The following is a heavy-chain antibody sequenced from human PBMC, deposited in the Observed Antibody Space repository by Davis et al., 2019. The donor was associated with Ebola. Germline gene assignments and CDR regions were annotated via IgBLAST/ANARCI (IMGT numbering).Heavy chain of an antibody. Sequence: PGGSLRLSCAASGFTVSSNYMNWVRQAPGKGLEWVSSISSSSSYIYYADSVKGRFTISRDNAKNSLYLQMNSLRAEDTAVYYCARDQKWLRSLDYWGQGTLVTVSS. V-gene: IGHV3-21*01. CDR2: ISSSSSYI. CDR3: ARDQKWLRSLDY. CDR1: GFTVSSNY. J-gene: IGHJ4*02. D-gene: IGHD5-12*01.